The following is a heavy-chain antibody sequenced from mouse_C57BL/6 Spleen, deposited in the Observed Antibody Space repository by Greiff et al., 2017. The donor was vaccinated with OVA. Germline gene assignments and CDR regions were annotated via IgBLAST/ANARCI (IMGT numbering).Heavy chain of an antibody. D-gene: IGHD3-2*02. CDR2: INPSNGGT. CDR3: ARQLRPLYWYFDV. J-gene: IGHJ1*03. V-gene: IGHV1-53*01. CDR1: GYTFTSYW. Sequence: VQLQQPGTELVKPGASVKLSCKASGYTFTSYWMHWVKQRPGQGLEWIGNINPSNGGTNYNEKFKSKATLTVDKSSSTAYMQLSSLTSEDSAVYYCARQLRPLYWYFDVWGTGTTVTVSS.